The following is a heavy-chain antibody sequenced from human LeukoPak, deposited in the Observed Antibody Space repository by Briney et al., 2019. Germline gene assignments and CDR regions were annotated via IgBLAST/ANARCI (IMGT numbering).Heavy chain of an antibody. Sequence: SETLSLTCAVSGDPFSSHYWTWIRQSPGTGLEWIGYISHIGRTNYNPSLKSRVTISIDTSKNQFSLKLRSVTAADTAVYYCARDLVTVTKGFDIWGQGTMVSVSS. D-gene: IGHD4-17*01. J-gene: IGHJ3*02. CDR2: ISHIGRT. CDR3: ARDLVTVTKGFDI. CDR1: GDPFSSHY. V-gene: IGHV4-59*11.